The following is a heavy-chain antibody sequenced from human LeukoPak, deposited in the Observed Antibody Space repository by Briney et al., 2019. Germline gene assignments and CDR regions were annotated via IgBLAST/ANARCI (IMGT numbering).Heavy chain of an antibody. J-gene: IGHJ4*02. CDR2: SDPSDSYT. CDR3: ARAPDSDSGYDDFDY. V-gene: IGHV5-10-1*01. D-gene: IGHD5-12*01. CDR1: GYTFINHW. Sequence: GESLRISCKGSGYTFINHWISWVRQMPGKGLEWMGQSDPSDSYTTYCASFQGHVTISTDKSISTAYLQWSSLKASDTAMYYCARAPDSDSGYDDFDYWGQGTLVTVSS.